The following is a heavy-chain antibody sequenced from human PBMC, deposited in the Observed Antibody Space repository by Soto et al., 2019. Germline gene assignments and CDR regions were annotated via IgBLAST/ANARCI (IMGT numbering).Heavy chain of an antibody. J-gene: IGHJ3*02. D-gene: IGHD6-19*01. V-gene: IGHV1-18*01. CDR2: ISPYNGNT. Sequence: QVQLVQSGAEVKEPGASVKASCKASGYTFVSYGISWVRQAPGQGLEWMGWISPYNGNTHYAQKFQGRVSMTTDTSTSTGYMELTSLRSDDTAVYYCARDAQKWLVAAFDIWGQGTMVTVSS. CDR1: GYTFVSYG. CDR3: ARDAQKWLVAAFDI.